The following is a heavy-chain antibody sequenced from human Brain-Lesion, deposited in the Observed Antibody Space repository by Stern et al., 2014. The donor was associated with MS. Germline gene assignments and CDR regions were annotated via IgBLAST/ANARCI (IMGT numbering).Heavy chain of an antibody. CDR1: GFTFSNYW. D-gene: IGHD3-10*01. CDR2: VNNDGRRT. V-gene: IGHV3-74*02. CDR3: ARGERWFDS. J-gene: IGHJ5*01. Sequence: EVQLLESGGGLVQPGGSLRLCCAASGFTFSNYWMHWVRQAPGKGLVWVSRVNNDGRRTSYADSVKGRFTMSRDNAKNTLYLQMNSLRVEDTAIYYCARGERWFDSWGQGTLVTVSS.